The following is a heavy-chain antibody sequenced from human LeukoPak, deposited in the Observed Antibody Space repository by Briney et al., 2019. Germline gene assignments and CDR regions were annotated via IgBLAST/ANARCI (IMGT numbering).Heavy chain of an antibody. CDR1: GFTFSSYS. Sequence: GGSLRLSCAPSGFTFSSYSMNWVRQAPGKGLEWVSYISSSSSTIYYADSVKGRFTISRDNAKNSLYLQMNSLRDEDTAVYYCARGASTGRKGWFDPWGQGTLVTVSS. CDR2: ISSSSSTI. J-gene: IGHJ5*02. CDR3: ARGASTGRKGWFDP. D-gene: IGHD1-1*01. V-gene: IGHV3-48*02.